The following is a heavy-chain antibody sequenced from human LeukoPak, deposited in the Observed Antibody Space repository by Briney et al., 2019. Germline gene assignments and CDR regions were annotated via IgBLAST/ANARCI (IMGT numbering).Heavy chain of an antibody. CDR3: ARSVPGGSGWMGSIEY. D-gene: IGHD6-19*01. J-gene: IGHJ4*02. Sequence: PGGSLRLSCAASRFTFSRYDMHWVRQSTGKGLEWVSGIGTAGDTFYLGSVKGRFTISRENGKNSLHLQMNSLRVGDTAVYYCARSVPGGSGWMGSIEYWGQGTLVTVPS. CDR1: RFTFSRYD. CDR2: IGTAGDT. V-gene: IGHV3-13*01.